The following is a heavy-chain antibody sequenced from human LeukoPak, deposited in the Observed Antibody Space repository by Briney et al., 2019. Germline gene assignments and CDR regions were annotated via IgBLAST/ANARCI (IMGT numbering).Heavy chain of an antibody. CDR2: IDPSDSYT. J-gene: IGHJ4*02. CDR3: ARQGSSSWLDY. CDR1: GYSFTSYW. V-gene: IGHV5-10-1*01. Sequence: GESLKISCKGSGYSFTSYWIRWVRQMPGKGLEWMERIDPSDSYTNYSPSFQGHVTISADKSISTAYLQWSSLKASDTAMYYCARQGSSSWLDYWGQGTLVTVSS. D-gene: IGHD6-13*01.